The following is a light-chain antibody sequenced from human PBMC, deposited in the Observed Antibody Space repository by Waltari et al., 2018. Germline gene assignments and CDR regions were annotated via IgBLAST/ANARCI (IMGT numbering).Light chain of an antibody. CDR1: QSVLYTSNYHNY. CDR3: QQYYSAPYT. V-gene: IGKV4-1*01. CDR2: WAS. J-gene: IGKJ2*01. Sequence: DIVMTQSPDSLSVSLGERATINCKSSQSVLYTSNYHNYLAWYQQKPGQPPKLLLYWASTRESGVLDRFSGSGSGTDFTLSISTLQAEDVAVYYCQQYYSAPYTFGQGTRLEIK.